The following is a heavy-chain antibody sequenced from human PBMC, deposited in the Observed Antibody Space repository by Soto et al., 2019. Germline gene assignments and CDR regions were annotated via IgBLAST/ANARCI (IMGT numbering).Heavy chain of an antibody. D-gene: IGHD1-26*01. V-gene: IGHV2-5*02. J-gene: IGHJ4*02. CDR3: AHAYGGRSLY. CDR2: IYWDDSK. CDR1: GFSLTTDRVG. Sequence: QNTLKESGPTLVKPTQTLTLTCPFSGFSLTTDRVGVGWIRQPPGEALEWLAVIYWDDSKTYRPSLESRLTITKDTSKNQVALTMTNMDSVDTATYYCAHAYGGRSLYWGQGTLVTVSS.